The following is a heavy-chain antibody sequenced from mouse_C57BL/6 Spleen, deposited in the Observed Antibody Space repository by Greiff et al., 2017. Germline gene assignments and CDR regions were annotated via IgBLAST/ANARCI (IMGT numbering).Heavy chain of an antibody. J-gene: IGHJ2*01. D-gene: IGHD1-1*01. CDR2: ISSGSSTI. CDR3: ARPYYGSSIDY. Sequence: EVQLVESGGGLVKPGGSLKLSCAASGFTFSDYGMHLVRQAPEKGLEWVAYISSGSSTIYYADTVKGRFTISRDNAKKTLFLQMTSLRSEDTAMYYCARPYYGSSIDYWGQGTTLTVSS. V-gene: IGHV5-17*01. CDR1: GFTFSDYG.